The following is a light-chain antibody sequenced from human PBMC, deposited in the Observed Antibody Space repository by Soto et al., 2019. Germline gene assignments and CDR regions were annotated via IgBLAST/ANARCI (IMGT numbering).Light chain of an antibody. Sequence: QSVLTHPASVSGSPGQSITISCAGTSSDVGGYYYVSCYQHHPVKAPKLMIYQVSNRPSGVSNRFSGFKSSNKASLTISAPHADHEADYYCRSYKSSNTFYVFGRGSKDT. CDR3: RSYKSSNTFYV. J-gene: IGLJ1*01. CDR2: QVS. CDR1: SSDVGGYYY. V-gene: IGLV2-14*01.